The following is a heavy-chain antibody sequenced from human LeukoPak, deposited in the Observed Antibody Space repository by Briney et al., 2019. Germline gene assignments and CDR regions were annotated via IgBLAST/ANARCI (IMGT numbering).Heavy chain of an antibody. V-gene: IGHV4-39*01. CDR2: IYYSGST. Sequence: PSETLSLTCTVPGGSISSSSYYWGWIRQPPGKGLEWIGSIYYSGSTYYNPSLKSRVTISVDTSKNQFSLKLSSVTAADTAVYYCARHLSSGWYPWFDPWGQGTLVTVSS. J-gene: IGHJ5*02. CDR3: ARHLSSGWYPWFDP. CDR1: GGSISSSSYY. D-gene: IGHD6-19*01.